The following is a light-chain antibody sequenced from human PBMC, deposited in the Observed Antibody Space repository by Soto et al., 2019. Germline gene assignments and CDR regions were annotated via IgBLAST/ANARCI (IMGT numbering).Light chain of an antibody. CDR1: QSVSTH. V-gene: IGKV3-11*01. CDR2: AAS. Sequence: EIVLTQSPATLSLSPGERATLPCWASQSVSTHLAGYQQKHAQAPRLLIYAASNRATGIPPRFSGSGSGTDFTLTISSLEPEDFAVYYCQQRTNWPLTFGGGTKVEIK. CDR3: QQRTNWPLT. J-gene: IGKJ4*01.